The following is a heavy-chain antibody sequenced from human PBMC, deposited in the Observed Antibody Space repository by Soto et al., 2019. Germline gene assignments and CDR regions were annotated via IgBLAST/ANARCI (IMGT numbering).Heavy chain of an antibody. CDR1: GFTFSGKKY. D-gene: IGHD3-22*01. Sequence: GGSLRLSCEASGFTFSGKKYLTWVRQAPRKGPAWVSALYDTDGTFYADSVKGRFTISRDNSKNTLYLQMNSLRAEDTAVYYCANDYYDSSGYYETGVVDAFDIWGQGTRVTVSS. CDR2: LYDTDGT. CDR3: ANDYYDSSGYYETGVVDAFDI. V-gene: IGHV3-53*01. J-gene: IGHJ3*02.